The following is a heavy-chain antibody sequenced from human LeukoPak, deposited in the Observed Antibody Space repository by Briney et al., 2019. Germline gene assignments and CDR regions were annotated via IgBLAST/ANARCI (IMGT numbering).Heavy chain of an antibody. V-gene: IGHV4-34*01. CDR2: INHSGST. Sequence: SETLSLTCAVYSGSFSGYYWSWIRQPPGKGLEWIGEINHSGSTNYNPSLKSRVTISVDTPKNQFSLKLSSVTAADTAVYYCAKRGYSSSWYPRYYYMDVWGKGTTVTISS. J-gene: IGHJ6*03. CDR1: SGSFSGYY. D-gene: IGHD6-13*01. CDR3: AKRGYSSSWYPRYYYMDV.